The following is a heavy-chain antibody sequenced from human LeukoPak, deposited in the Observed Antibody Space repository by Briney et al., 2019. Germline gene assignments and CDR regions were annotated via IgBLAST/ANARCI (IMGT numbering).Heavy chain of an antibody. V-gene: IGHV4-34*01. CDR2: INHSGST. CDR3: ARGPDYYDSSGYCY. D-gene: IGHD3-22*01. CDR1: GGSFSGYY. Sequence: SETLSLTCAVYGGSFSGYYWSWIRQPPGKGLEWIGEINHSGSTNYNPSLKSRVTISVDTSKNQFSLKLSSVTAADTAVYYCARGPDYYDSSGYCYWGQGTLVTVSS. J-gene: IGHJ4*02.